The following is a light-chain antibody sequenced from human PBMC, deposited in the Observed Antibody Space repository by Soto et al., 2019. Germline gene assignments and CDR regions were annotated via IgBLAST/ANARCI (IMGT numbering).Light chain of an antibody. Sequence: DIQMTQSPSTLSASVGDRVTITCRASRSISSWLAWYQQEAGKAPKLLIYKASSLESGVPSRFSGSGSGTQFTLTISSLQPDDVATYYCQQSYSTLWTFGQGTKVDIK. J-gene: IGKJ1*01. CDR1: RSISSW. V-gene: IGKV1-5*03. CDR2: KAS. CDR3: QQSYSTLWT.